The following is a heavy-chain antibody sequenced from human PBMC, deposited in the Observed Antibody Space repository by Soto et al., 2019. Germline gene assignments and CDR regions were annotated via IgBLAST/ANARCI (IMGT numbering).Heavy chain of an antibody. Sequence: GASVKVSCKASGYTFTSYGISWVRQAPGQGLEWMGWISAYNGNTNYAQKLQGRVTMTTDTSTSTAYMELRSLRSDDTAVYYCARERGSGWERHGMDVWGQGTTVTVSS. CDR1: GYTFTSYG. CDR3: ARERGSGWERHGMDV. J-gene: IGHJ6*02. D-gene: IGHD6-19*01. V-gene: IGHV1-18*04. CDR2: ISAYNGNT.